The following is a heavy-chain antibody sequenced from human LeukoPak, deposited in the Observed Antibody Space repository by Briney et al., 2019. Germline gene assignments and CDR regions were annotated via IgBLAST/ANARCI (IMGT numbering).Heavy chain of an antibody. CDR3: ARAGSHWHYVY. J-gene: IGHJ4*02. CDR1: GFDFSNYW. V-gene: IGHV3-7*03. CDR2: IKQDGSEK. Sequence: GGSLRLSCAASGFDFSNYWMYWVRQAPGKGLEWVANIKQDGSEKYYVDSVRGRFTISRDNAKNSLSLQMNSLRAEGTAVYYCARAGSHWHYVYWGQGTVVTVSS. D-gene: IGHD3-10*01.